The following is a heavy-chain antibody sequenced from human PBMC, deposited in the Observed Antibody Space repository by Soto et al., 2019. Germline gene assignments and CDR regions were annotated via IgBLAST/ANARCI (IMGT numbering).Heavy chain of an antibody. D-gene: IGHD4-17*01. CDR2: IYSGGST. Sequence: EVQLVETGGGLIQPGGSLRLSCATSGFIVSSNYMSWVRQAPGKGLEWVSIIYSGGSTYYTDSVKGRFTISRDNSKNALYLQMHSLRAEDTALYYCASVSTTAKTFEYWGQGTLVTVSS. CDR3: ASVSTTAKTFEY. CDR1: GFIVSSNY. J-gene: IGHJ4*02. V-gene: IGHV3-53*02.